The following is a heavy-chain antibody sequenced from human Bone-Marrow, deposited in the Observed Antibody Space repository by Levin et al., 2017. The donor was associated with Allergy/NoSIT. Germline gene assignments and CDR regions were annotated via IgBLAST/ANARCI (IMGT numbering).Heavy chain of an antibody. CDR1: GFTFSSYD. CDR3: ARALRGATTDYYYYGMDV. Sequence: GGSLRLSCAASGFTFSSYDMHWVRQATGNGLEWVSAIGTAGDTYYPGSVKGRFTISRENAKNSLYLQMNSLRAGDTAVYYCARALRGATTDYYYYGMDVWGQGTTVTVSS. CDR2: IGTAGDT. V-gene: IGHV3-13*01. J-gene: IGHJ6*02. D-gene: IGHD1-26*01.